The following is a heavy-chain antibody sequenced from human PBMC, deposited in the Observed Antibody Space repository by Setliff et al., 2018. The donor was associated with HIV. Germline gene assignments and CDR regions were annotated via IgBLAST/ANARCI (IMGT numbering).Heavy chain of an antibody. CDR1: GGSISSYY. J-gene: IGHJ6*03. Sequence: SETLSLTCTVSGGSISSYYWSWIRQPAGKGLEWIGRIYTSGSTNYNPSLKSRVTMSVDTSKNQFSLKLTSVTAADTAVYYCARSGNILTDYSYYSYFMDVWGGGTTVTVSS. V-gene: IGHV4-4*07. CDR2: IYTSGST. CDR3: ARSGNILTDYSYYSYFMDV. D-gene: IGHD3-9*01.